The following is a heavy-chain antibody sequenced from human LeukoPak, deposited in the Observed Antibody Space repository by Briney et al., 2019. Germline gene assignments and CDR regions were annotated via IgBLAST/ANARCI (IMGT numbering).Heavy chain of an antibody. V-gene: IGHV3-30*04. J-gene: IGHJ4*02. CDR3: ARTMFDFWSARYPLAFNY. CDR1: GFTFDNYA. Sequence: PGGSLRLSCAGSGFTFDNYAMHWVRQAPGKGLEWVAVIWHDATKTYYVDPVKGRFTISRDNSKNTLYLQMTRLRAEDTAVYYCARTMFDFWSARYPLAFNYWGQGTPVTASS. CDR2: IWHDATKT. D-gene: IGHD3-3*01.